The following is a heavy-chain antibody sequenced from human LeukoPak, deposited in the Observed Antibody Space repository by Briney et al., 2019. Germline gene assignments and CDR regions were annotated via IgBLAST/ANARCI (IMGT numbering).Heavy chain of an antibody. CDR3: ARDRVGATRYFDF. V-gene: IGHV4-34*01. CDR1: GGSFSGYY. CDR2: INHSGST. J-gene: IGHJ4*02. D-gene: IGHD1-26*01. Sequence: ASETLSLTCAVYGGSFSGYYWSWIRQPPGKGLEWIGEINHSGSTNYNPSLKSRVTISVDTSKNQFSLKLSSVTAADTAVYYCARDRVGATRYFDFWGQGTLVTVSS.